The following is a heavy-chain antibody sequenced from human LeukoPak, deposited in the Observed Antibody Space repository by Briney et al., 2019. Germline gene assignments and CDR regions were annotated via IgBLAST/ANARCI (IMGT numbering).Heavy chain of an antibody. Sequence: GASVKVSCKDSGYTFTGYYMHWVRQAPGLGLEWMGRINPNSGGTNYAQKFQGRVTMTRDTSISTAYMELSRLRSDDTAVYYCARVPRDGYNYDYMYVWGKGTTVTVSS. V-gene: IGHV1-2*06. CDR1: GYTFTGYY. CDR2: INPNSGGT. CDR3: ARVPRDGYNYDYMYV. D-gene: IGHD5-24*01. J-gene: IGHJ6*03.